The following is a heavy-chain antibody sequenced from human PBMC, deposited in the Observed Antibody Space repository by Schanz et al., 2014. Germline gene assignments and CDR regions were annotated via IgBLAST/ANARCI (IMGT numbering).Heavy chain of an antibody. CDR3: ARDRGHGDLPGDI. V-gene: IGHV4-30-2*05. CDR1: GGSISSGGYS. D-gene: IGHD4-17*01. CDR2: ISYSGST. Sequence: QLQLQESGSGLVEPSQTLSLTCGVSGGSISSGGYSWTWIRQPPGKGLEWIGFISYSGSTYYNPSLKSRVTISVDTSKNQFSLNLSSATAADTAVYYCARDRGHGDLPGDIWGQGTTVTVSS. J-gene: IGHJ6*02.